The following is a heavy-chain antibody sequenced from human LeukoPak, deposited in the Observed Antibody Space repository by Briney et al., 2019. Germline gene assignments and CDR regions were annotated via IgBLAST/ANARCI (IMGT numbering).Heavy chain of an antibody. D-gene: IGHD3-16*02. J-gene: IGHJ4*02. CDR1: GGSISSGGYY. CDR2: IYYSGST. V-gene: IGHV4-31*03. Sequence: PSETLSLTCTVSGGSISSGGYYWSWIRQHPGKGLGWIGYIYYSGSTYYNPSLKSRVTISVDTSKNQFSLKLSSVTAADTAVYYCARGFGGVIVYYFDYWGQGTLVTVSS. CDR3: ARGFGGVIVYYFDY.